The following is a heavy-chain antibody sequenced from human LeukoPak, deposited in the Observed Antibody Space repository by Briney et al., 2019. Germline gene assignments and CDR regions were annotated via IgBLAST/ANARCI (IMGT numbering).Heavy chain of an antibody. D-gene: IGHD5-24*01. Sequence: SETLSLTCTVSGGSISSSSYYWGWIRQPPGKGLEWIGSIYYSGSTYYNPSLKSRVTISVDTSKNQFSLKLSSVTAADTAVYYCARHREGHFDLWGRGTLVTVSS. CDR1: GGSISSSSYY. CDR3: ARHREGHFDL. V-gene: IGHV4-39*01. CDR2: IYYSGST. J-gene: IGHJ2*01.